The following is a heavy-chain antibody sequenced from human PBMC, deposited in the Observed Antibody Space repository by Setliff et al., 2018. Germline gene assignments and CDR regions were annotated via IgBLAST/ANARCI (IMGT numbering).Heavy chain of an antibody. Sequence: SETLSLTCIVADDSISNTGYYWGWIRQPPGKGLEWIGRIYNSGTTNYNPSLKSRVTISADTSNNSFSLNLFSVTAADTAVYYCAGRDYSGGDSWGHGTLVTVSS. CDR3: AGRDYSGGDS. CDR1: DDSISNTGYY. CDR2: IYNSGTT. V-gene: IGHV4-39*02. J-gene: IGHJ5*01. D-gene: IGHD4-4*01.